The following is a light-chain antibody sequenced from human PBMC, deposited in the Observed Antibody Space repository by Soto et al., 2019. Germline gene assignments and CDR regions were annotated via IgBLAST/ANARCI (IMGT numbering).Light chain of an antibody. CDR3: QQYNNWPIT. Sequence: EIVLTQSPGTLSLSPLQISTLSCRASQNILSNLAWYQQKPGQAPRLLIYGASTRATGIPARFSGSGSGTEFTLTISSLQSEDFEIYYCQQYNNWPITFGQGTRLEIK. J-gene: IGKJ5*01. CDR1: QNILSN. V-gene: IGKV3-15*01. CDR2: GAS.